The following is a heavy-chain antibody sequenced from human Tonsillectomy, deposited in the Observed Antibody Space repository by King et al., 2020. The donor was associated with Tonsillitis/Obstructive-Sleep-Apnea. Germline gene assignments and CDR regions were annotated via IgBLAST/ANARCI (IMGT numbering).Heavy chain of an antibody. CDR3: ARDLRCSSTSCYTFGGNYYYYYMDV. Sequence: VQLVESGGGLVKPGGSLRLSCAASGFTFSSYSMNWVRQAPGKGLEWVSSISSSSSYIYYADSVKGRFTISRDNAKNSLYLQMNSLRAEDTAVYYCARDLRCSSTSCYTFGGNYYYYYMDVWGKGTTVTVSS. V-gene: IGHV3-21*01. CDR2: ISSSSSYI. J-gene: IGHJ6*03. CDR1: GFTFSSYS. D-gene: IGHD2-2*02.